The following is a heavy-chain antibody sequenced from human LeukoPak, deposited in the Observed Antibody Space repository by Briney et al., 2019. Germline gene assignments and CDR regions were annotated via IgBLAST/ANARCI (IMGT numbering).Heavy chain of an antibody. D-gene: IGHD4-17*01. CDR2: INGDGSST. CDR1: GFTFSRYW. Sequence: GGSLRLSCAASGFTFSRYWMHWVRQAPGKGPVWVSRINGDGSSTTYAGSVKGRFTISRDNARNTLFLQMNSLRAEDTAVYYCARDQLGDGDYLFDSWGQGILVTVSS. CDR3: ARDQLGDGDYLFDS. V-gene: IGHV3-74*01. J-gene: IGHJ4*02.